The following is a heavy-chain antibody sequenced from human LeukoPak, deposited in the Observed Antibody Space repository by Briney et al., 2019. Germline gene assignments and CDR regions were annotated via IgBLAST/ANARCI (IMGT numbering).Heavy chain of an antibody. J-gene: IGHJ6*02. V-gene: IGHV4-4*07. D-gene: IGHD2-2*01. CDR1: GGSITNYY. CDR3: ARGCSSTSCWLRMYV. Sequence: SETLSHTCTVPGGSITNYYWTWIRQPAGKGLEWIGRIYTSGSTSYNPSLKCRVTMSIDTSKSQFSLKLSSLTAADTAVYYCARGCSSTSCWLRMYVWGQGTTVTVSS. CDR2: IYTSGST.